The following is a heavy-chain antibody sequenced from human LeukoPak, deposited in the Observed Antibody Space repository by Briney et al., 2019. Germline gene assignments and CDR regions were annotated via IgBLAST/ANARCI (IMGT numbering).Heavy chain of an antibody. CDR1: GGSISSYY. CDR3: ARIPAAGNRPFDY. D-gene: IGHD6-13*01. J-gene: IGHJ4*02. Sequence: TSETLSLTCTVSGGSISSYYWSWIRQPPGKGLEWIGYIHYSGSTNYNPSLKSRVTISVDTSKNQFSLKLSSVTAADTAVYYCARIPAAGNRPFDYWGQGTLVTVSS. V-gene: IGHV4-59*01. CDR2: IHYSGST.